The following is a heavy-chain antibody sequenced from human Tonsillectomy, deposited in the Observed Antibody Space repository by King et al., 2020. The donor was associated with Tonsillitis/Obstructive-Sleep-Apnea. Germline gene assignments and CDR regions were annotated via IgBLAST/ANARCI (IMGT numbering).Heavy chain of an antibody. J-gene: IGHJ5*02. CDR1: GGSISSSSYY. CDR2: IYYSGST. V-gene: IGHV4-39*01. Sequence: QLQESGPGLVKPSETLSLTCTVSGGSISSSSYYWGWIRQPPGKGLEWIGSIYYSGSTYYNPSLKSRVTISVDTSKNQFSLKLSSVTAADTAVYYCARHPGVLLERSEFDPWGQGTLVTVSS. CDR3: ARHPGVLLERSEFDP. D-gene: IGHD1-20*01.